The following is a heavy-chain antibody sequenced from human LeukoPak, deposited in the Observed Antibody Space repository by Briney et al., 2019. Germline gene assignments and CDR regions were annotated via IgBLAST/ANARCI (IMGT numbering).Heavy chain of an antibody. CDR3: AREAEVDYYDSSGYSLYFDY. CDR1: GYTFTSYG. Sequence: GASVKVSCKASGYTFTSYGISWVRQAPGQGFEWIGRSIPMFGIGNYAQNFHGRVTVTADKSTSTAYMELSSLRSEDTAVYYCAREAEVDYYDSSGYSLYFDYWGQGTLVTVSS. V-gene: IGHV1-69*04. J-gene: IGHJ4*02. CDR2: SIPMFGIG. D-gene: IGHD3-22*01.